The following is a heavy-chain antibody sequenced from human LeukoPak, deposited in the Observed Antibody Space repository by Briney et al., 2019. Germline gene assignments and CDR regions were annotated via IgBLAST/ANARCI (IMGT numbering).Heavy chain of an antibody. CDR1: GYTFTGYY. V-gene: IGHV1-2*02. Sequence: GASVKVSCKASGYTFTGYYMHWVRQAPGQGLEWMGWINPNSGGTNYAQKFQGRATMTRDTSISTAYMELSRLRSDDTAVYYCARGRGIAAAYYFDYWGQGTLVTVSS. CDR2: INPNSGGT. D-gene: IGHD6-13*01. J-gene: IGHJ4*02. CDR3: ARGRGIAAAYYFDY.